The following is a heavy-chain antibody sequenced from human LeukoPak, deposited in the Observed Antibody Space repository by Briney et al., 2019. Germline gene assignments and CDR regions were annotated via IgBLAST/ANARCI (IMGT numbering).Heavy chain of an antibody. CDR1: EFPVSSNY. V-gene: IGHV3-53*01. J-gene: IGHJ4*02. D-gene: IGHD4-17*01. CDR3: ARGDDYGDYVGPFDY. Sequence: PGGSLRLSCAASEFPVSSNYMSWVRQAPGKGLEWVSVIHSDGSSYYADSVKGRFTISRDNSKNTLYLQMNSLRAEDTAVYYCARGDDYGDYVGPFDYWGQGTLVTVSS. CDR2: IHSDGSS.